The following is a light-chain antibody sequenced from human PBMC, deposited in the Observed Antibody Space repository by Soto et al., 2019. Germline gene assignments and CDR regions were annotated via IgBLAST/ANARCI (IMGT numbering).Light chain of an antibody. V-gene: IGKV3D-20*02. Sequence: EVVLTQSPGTLSLSSGEIATLSCSASQSVINSYLAWYQQKPGQAPRLLIYGASSRATGIPDRFSGSGSGTDFTLTISSLEPEDFAVYYCQQRSNWPPFLTFGGGTKVDIK. J-gene: IGKJ4*01. CDR2: GAS. CDR1: QSVINSY. CDR3: QQRSNWPPFLT.